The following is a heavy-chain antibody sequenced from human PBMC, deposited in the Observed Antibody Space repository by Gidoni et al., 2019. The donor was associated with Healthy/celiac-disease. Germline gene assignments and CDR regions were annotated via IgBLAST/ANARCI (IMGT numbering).Heavy chain of an antibody. CDR1: GGTFSSYA. CDR2: IIPIFGTA. Sequence: QVQLVQSGAEVKKPGSSVKVSCKASGGTFSSYAISWVRQAPGQGLEWMGGIIPIFGTANYAQKFQGRVTITADESTSTAYMELSSLRSEDTAVYYCASRDPEPRYSSGWGQGWFDPWGQGTLVTVSS. CDR3: ASRDPEPRYSSGWGQGWFDP. D-gene: IGHD6-19*01. J-gene: IGHJ5*02. V-gene: IGHV1-69*01.